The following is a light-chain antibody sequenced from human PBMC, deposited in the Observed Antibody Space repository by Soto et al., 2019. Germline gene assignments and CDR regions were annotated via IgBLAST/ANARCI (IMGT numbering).Light chain of an antibody. J-gene: IGKJ3*01. CDR3: QQLNSYPPDA. CDR2: KAS. V-gene: IGKV1-5*03. Sequence: DIQMTQSPSTLSGSVGDRVTITCRASQTISSWLAWYQQKPGKAPKLLIYKASTLKSGVPSRFSGSGSGAEFTLTISSLQPEDFATYYCQQLNSYPPDAFGPGTKVDIK. CDR1: QTISSW.